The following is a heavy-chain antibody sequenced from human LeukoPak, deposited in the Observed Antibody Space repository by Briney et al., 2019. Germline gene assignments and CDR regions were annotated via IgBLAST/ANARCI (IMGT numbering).Heavy chain of an antibody. CDR2: INTDGSST. CDR1: GFTFSNYW. Sequence: GGSLRLSCAVSGFTFSNYWMYWVRQAPGKGLVLVSRINTDGSSTTYADSVKGRFTISRDNAKTTVHLQMNSLRAEDTAVYYCARGLVGLYYYYYYMDVWGKGTTVTVSS. D-gene: IGHD2-21*01. V-gene: IGHV3-74*01. CDR3: ARGLVGLYYYYYYMDV. J-gene: IGHJ6*03.